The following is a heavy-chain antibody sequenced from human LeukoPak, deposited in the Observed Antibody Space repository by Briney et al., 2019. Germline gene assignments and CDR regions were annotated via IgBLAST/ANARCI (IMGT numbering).Heavy chain of an antibody. V-gene: IGHV4-31*03. Sequence: PSETLSLTRTVSGGSIGSGGYYRSWIRQHPGKALEWLGYIDYRGSTYYNASLKSRLTISLDMSKNQMSLKLRSVTAADTAVYYCARRAGSGSYYYWFDPWGQGTQVTVSS. CDR1: GGSIGSGGYY. CDR3: ARRAGSGSYYYWFDP. J-gene: IGHJ5*02. CDR2: IDYRGST. D-gene: IGHD3-10*01.